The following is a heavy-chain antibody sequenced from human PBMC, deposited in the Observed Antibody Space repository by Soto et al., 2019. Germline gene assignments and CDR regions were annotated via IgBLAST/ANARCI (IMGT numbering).Heavy chain of an antibody. CDR3: ARGRTVRNYADDSSDYFYFFDY. CDR2: IYYSGST. Sequence: PSETLSLTCTVSGGSISSGGYYWSWIRQHPGKGLEWIGYIYYSGSTYYNPSLKSRVTISVDTSKNQFSLKLSSVTAADTAVYYCARGRTVRNYADDSSDYFYFFDYWGQGTQVTVSS. J-gene: IGHJ4*02. CDR1: GGSISSGGYY. V-gene: IGHV4-31*03. D-gene: IGHD3-22*01.